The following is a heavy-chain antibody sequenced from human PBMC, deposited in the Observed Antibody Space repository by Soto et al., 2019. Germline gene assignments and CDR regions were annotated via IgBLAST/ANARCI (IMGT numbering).Heavy chain of an antibody. Sequence: KPSETLSLTCAVSGGSISSGGYSWSWIRQPPGKGLEWIGYIYHSGSTYYNPSLKSRVTISVDRSKNQFSLKLSSVTAADTAVYYCARGAPVFIQHWGKGTLVTVSS. V-gene: IGHV4-30-2*01. CDR3: ARGAPVFIQH. CDR1: GGSISSGGYS. D-gene: IGHD3-10*01. J-gene: IGHJ1*01. CDR2: IYHSGST.